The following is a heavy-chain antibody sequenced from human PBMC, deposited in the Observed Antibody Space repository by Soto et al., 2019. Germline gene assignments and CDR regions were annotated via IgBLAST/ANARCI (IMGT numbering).Heavy chain of an antibody. V-gene: IGHV3-7*01. CDR1: GFTFSIYW. J-gene: IGHJ4*02. CDR3: AREIDGSGSSY. D-gene: IGHD3-10*01. Sequence: SCAASGFTFSIYWMSWVRQAPGKGLEWVANIKQDGSEKYYVDSVKGRFTISRDNAKNSLYLQMNSLRAEDTAVYYCAREIDGSGSSYWGQGTLVTVSS. CDR2: IKQDGSEK.